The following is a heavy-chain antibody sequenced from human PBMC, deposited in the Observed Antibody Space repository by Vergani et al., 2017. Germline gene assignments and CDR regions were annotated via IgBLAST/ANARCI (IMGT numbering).Heavy chain of an antibody. CDR3: ARLSYDTTPYLQGGYDC. D-gene: IGHD3-22*01. J-gene: IGHJ4*02. Sequence: RLAQSGGGLAHPGGSLRLSCAASGFTFSACPMTWVRQAPGKGLEWVSAISARYPSTYYADSVKGRFTISRDNSKNMLYLQMNSLRAEDTAVYYCARLSYDTTPYLQGGYDCWGQGTLVSVSS. V-gene: IGHV3-23*04. CDR1: GFTFSACP. CDR2: ISARYPST.